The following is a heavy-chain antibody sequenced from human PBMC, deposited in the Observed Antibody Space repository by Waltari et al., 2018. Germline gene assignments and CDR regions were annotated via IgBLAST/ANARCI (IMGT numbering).Heavy chain of an antibody. CDR1: GFTFSSYG. CDR3: ARNPFSISIDYTFDI. J-gene: IGHJ3*02. Sequence: EVQLVESGGDLVQPGGSLRLSCAASGFTFSSYGMNWVRQAPGKGLEWLSYISRSSSVIFYADSAKGRFTISRDNAKKSLYLQMNSLRAEDTAVYYCARNPFSISIDYTFDIWGQGTMLTVSS. D-gene: IGHD3-3*02. V-gene: IGHV3-48*01. CDR2: ISRSSSVI.